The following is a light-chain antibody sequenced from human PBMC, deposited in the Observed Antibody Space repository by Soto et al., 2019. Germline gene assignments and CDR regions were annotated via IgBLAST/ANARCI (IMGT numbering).Light chain of an antibody. J-gene: IGLJ3*02. Sequence: QSALTQPPSASGSPGQSVTISCTGTSSDVGGYNYVSWYQQYPGKAPKLIIYDVSKRPSGVPDRFSGSKSGNTASLTVSGLQAADEADYYCCSFAGSNNQVFGGGTKLTVL. CDR3: CSFAGSNNQV. CDR1: SSDVGGYNY. CDR2: DVS. V-gene: IGLV2-8*01.